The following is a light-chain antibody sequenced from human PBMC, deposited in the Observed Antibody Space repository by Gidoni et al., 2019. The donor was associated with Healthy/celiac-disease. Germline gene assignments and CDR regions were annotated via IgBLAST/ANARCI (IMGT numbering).Light chain of an antibody. CDR3: QQRYSTSIT. Sequence: DIQTTQSPSSLSASVGDRVTITCRASQSISSYFNWYQQKPGKAPKLLIYAAASLQSGGPSRFSGSGSGTEFTLTISSLQPEDFATYYCQQRYSTSITFGQGTRLEIK. V-gene: IGKV1-39*01. CDR2: AAA. J-gene: IGKJ5*01. CDR1: QSISSY.